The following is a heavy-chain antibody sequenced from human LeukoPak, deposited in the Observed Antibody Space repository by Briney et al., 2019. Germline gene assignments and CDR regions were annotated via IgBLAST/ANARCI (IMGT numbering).Heavy chain of an antibody. CDR2: ISAYNGNT. CDR3: AGSIWEYSGSYRDEYYFDY. D-gene: IGHD1-26*01. Sequence: ASVKVSCKASGYTFTSYGISWVRQAPGQGLEWMGWISAYNGNTNYAQKLQGRVTMTTDTSTSTAYMELRSLRSDDTAVYYCAGSIWEYSGSYRDEYYFDYWGQGTLVTVSS. V-gene: IGHV1-18*01. J-gene: IGHJ4*02. CDR1: GYTFTSYG.